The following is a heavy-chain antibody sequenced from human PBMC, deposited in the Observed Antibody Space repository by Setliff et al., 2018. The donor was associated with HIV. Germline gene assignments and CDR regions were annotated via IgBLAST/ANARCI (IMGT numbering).Heavy chain of an antibody. D-gene: IGHD3-22*01. J-gene: IGHJ3*02. CDR1: GFTFRSYA. V-gene: IGHV3-23*01. CDR3: ARSMNYDTSGWSFDAFDI. CDR2: ISGSGDRT. Sequence: PGESLKISCTASGFTFRSYAMSWVRQAPGKGLEWVSIISGSGDRTHYADSVKGRFTISRDNAKNSLYLQMNSLRAEDTAVYYCARSMNYDTSGWSFDAFDIWGQGTMVTVSS.